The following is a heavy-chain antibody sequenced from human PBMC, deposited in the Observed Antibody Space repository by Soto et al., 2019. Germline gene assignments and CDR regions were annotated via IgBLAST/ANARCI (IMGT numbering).Heavy chain of an antibody. D-gene: IGHD5-18*01. CDR2: IIPMFGTA. V-gene: IGHV1-69*12. J-gene: IGHJ4*02. CDR1: GGTFSTYA. Sequence: QVQLVQSGAEVKKPESSVKVSCKAPGGTFSTYAISWVRQAPGQGLEWMGGIIPMFGTANYAPRFQDRATITADESTNTVYMELSSLRSEHTAVYFCASGIQLWLRRITNGYLGWGQGTLVTVSS. CDR3: ASGIQLWLRRITNGYLG.